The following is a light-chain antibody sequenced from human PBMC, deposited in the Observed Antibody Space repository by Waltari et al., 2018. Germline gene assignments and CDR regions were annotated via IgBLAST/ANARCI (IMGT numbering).Light chain of an antibody. CDR3: SSYAGSNTWV. V-gene: IGLV2-8*01. Sequence: QSALTQPPSASGSPGQSVTISCTGTSSDVGVYHYVSWYQHHPGKAPKVMIYEVSKRPSGVPDRFSGSKSGNTASLTVSGLQAEDEADYYCSSYAGSNTWVFGGGTKLTVL. CDR2: EVS. J-gene: IGLJ3*02. CDR1: SSDVGVYHY.